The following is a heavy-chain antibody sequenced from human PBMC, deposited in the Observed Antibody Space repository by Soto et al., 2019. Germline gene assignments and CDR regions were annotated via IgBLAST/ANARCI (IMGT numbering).Heavy chain of an antibody. J-gene: IGHJ3*02. V-gene: IGHV3-48*01. CDR3: ASGEGFGELRNAFDI. D-gene: IGHD3-10*01. Sequence: PGGSLRLSCAASGFTFSSYSMNWVRQAPGKGLEWVSYISSSSSTIYYADSVKGRFTISRDNAKNSLYLQMNSLRAEDTAVYYCASGEGFGELRNAFDIWGQGTMVTVSS. CDR2: ISSSSSTI. CDR1: GFTFSSYS.